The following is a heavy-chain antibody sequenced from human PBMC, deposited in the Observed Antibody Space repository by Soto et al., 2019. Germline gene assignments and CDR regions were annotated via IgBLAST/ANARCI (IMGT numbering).Heavy chain of an antibody. CDR1: GGSISSGGYY. V-gene: IGHV4-31*03. CDR3: ARVSLVLRFLEWFGYYGMDV. J-gene: IGHJ6*02. CDR2: IYYSGST. D-gene: IGHD3-3*01. Sequence: SETLSLTCTVSGGSISSGGYYWSWIRQHPGKGLEWIGYIYYSGSTYYNPSLKSRVTISVDTSKNQFSLKLSSVTAADTAVYYCARVSLVLRFLEWFGYYGMDVCGQGTTVTVSS.